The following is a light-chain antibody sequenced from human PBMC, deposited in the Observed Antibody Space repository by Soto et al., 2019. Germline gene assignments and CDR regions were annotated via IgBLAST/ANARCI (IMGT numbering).Light chain of an antibody. J-gene: IGKJ2*02. CDR1: QSVSSY. CDR2: DAS. Sequence: EIVLTQSPATLSLSPGERATLSCRASQSVSSYLAWYQQKPGQAPRLLIYDASNRATGIPARFSGSASGTDFTLTISSLEPEDFAVYYCQQRSNWPWTFGQGTKLEIK. V-gene: IGKV3-11*01. CDR3: QQRSNWPWT.